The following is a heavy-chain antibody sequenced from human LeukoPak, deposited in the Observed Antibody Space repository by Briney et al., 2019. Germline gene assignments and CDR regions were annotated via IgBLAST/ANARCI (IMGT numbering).Heavy chain of an antibody. D-gene: IGHD3-10*01. V-gene: IGHV4-34*01. CDR2: IDHSGST. Sequence: SETLSLTCAVYGGSFSGYYWSWIRQPPGKGLEWIGEIDHSGSTNYNPSLKSRVTISVDTSKNQFSLKLSSVTAADTAVYYCATMVRGTYYYYMDVWGKGTTVTVSS. J-gene: IGHJ6*03. CDR1: GGSFSGYY. CDR3: ATMVRGTYYYYMDV.